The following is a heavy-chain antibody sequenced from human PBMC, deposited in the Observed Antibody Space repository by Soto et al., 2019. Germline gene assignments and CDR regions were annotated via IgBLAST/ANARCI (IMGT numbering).Heavy chain of an antibody. D-gene: IGHD1-26*01. CDR1: GGSISSYY. CDR3: ARRYGGNFDY. Sequence: QVQLQESGPGLVKPSETLSLTCTVYGGSISSYYWSWLRQPQGKGLEWIGYIYDSGSTNYNPPLKSRVTISVDTSKNQFSLKLSSVTAADTAVYYCARRYGGNFDYWGQGTLVTVSS. V-gene: IGHV4-59*01. CDR2: IYDSGST. J-gene: IGHJ4*02.